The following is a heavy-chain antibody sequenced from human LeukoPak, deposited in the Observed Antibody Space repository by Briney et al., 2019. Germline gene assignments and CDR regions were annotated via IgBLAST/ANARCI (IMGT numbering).Heavy chain of an antibody. J-gene: IGHJ4*02. D-gene: IGHD3-10*01. Sequence: GGSLRLSCAASGFTVSSNYMSWVRQAPGKGLEWVSVTYSGGSTYYADSVKGRFTISRDNSKNTLYLQMNSLRAEDTAVYYCARDTGDLDYFDYWGQGTLVTVSS. CDR3: ARDTGDLDYFDY. CDR1: GFTVSSNY. CDR2: TYSGGST. V-gene: IGHV3-66*01.